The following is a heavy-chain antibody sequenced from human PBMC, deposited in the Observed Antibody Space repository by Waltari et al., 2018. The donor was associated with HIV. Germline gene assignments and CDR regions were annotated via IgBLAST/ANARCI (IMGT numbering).Heavy chain of an antibody. J-gene: IGHJ6*02. CDR1: GFSFSVSD. D-gene: IGHD3-10*01. V-gene: IGHV3-73*01. CDR2: IRTKADRFAT. Sequence: EVQLVQSGGDLVQPGGSLKVSCAASGFSFSVSDIPWVRQASGKGLEWIGRIRTKADRFATAYVASVKGRFIMSRDDSESKSYLQMSSLKIEDTAVYYCHRRGKLFRGVVDLDVWGQGTTVIVSS. CDR3: HRRGKLFRGVVDLDV.